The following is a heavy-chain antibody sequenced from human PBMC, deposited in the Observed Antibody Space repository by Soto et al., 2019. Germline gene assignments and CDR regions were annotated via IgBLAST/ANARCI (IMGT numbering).Heavy chain of an antibody. CDR3: ARETMVRGVIAPGYYYYGMDV. J-gene: IGHJ6*02. Sequence: GGSLRLSCAASGFTFSSYAMHWVRQAPGKGLEWVAVISYDGSNKYYADSVKGRFTISRDNSKNRLYLQMNSLRAEDTAVYYCARETMVRGVIAPGYYYYGMDVWGQGTTVTVSS. D-gene: IGHD3-10*01. CDR1: GFTFSSYA. V-gene: IGHV3-30-3*01. CDR2: ISYDGSNK.